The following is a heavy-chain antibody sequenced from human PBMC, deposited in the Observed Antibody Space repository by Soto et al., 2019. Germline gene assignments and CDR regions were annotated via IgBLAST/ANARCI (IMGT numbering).Heavy chain of an antibody. Sequence: GGSLRLSCSASGFIFSESTIYWVRQVPGKGLEAISAVSTSGRSTYYADSVKDRFTISRDNSKNTLFLQMGSLRPEDTAIYYCVKQAHGLDGVAFDYWGQGTQVTV. CDR2: VSTSGRST. J-gene: IGHJ4*02. V-gene: IGHV3-64D*06. CDR1: GFIFSEST. CDR3: VKQAHGLDGVAFDY. D-gene: IGHD2-15*01.